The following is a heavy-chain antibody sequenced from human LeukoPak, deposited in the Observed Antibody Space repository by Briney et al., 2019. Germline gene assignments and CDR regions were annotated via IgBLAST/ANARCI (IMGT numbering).Heavy chain of an antibody. Sequence: GGSLRLSCAASGFTFSSYAMSWVRQASGKGLEWVSGTSGGGGNTYYADSVKGRFTISRDNSKNTLSLQMNTLRAEDTAVYYCAKATRSPLTVAGTQYDYWGQGTLVTVSS. CDR3: AKATRSPLTVAGTQYDY. CDR1: GFTFSSYA. D-gene: IGHD6-19*01. J-gene: IGHJ4*02. CDR2: TSGGGGNT. V-gene: IGHV3-23*01.